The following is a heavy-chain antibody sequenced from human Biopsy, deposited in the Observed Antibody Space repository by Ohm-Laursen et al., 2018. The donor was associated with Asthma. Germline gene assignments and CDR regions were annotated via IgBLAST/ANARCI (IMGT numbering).Heavy chain of an antibody. CDR3: SREEPTSGWYQGSILR. CDR2: ISYDGSNK. D-gene: IGHD6-19*01. V-gene: IGHV3-30*03. CDR1: GFTFSSFG. J-gene: IGHJ4*02. Sequence: LRLSCAASGFTFSSFGMHWVRQAPGKGLEWVACISYDGSNKYYADSVKGRSTISGDNSKNTLYLQMNSLRAEDTAVYYCSREEPTSGWYQGSILRWGQGTLVTVSS.